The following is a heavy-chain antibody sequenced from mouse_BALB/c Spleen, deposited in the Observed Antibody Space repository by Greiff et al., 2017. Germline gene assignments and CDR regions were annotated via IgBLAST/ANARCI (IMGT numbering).Heavy chain of an antibody. V-gene: IGHV1-85*01. CDR2: IFPGDGST. CDR1: GYTFTSYD. Sequence: QVQLKESGAELVKPGASVKLSCKASGYTFTSYDINWVRQRPEQGLEWIGWIFPGDGSTKYNEKFKGKATLTTDKSSSTAYMQLSRLTSEDSAVYFCARYGGLRRDANYYAMDNYYAMDYWGQGTSVTVSS. CDR3: ARYGGLRRDANYYAMDNYYAMDY. D-gene: IGHD1-1*02. J-gene: IGHJ4*01.